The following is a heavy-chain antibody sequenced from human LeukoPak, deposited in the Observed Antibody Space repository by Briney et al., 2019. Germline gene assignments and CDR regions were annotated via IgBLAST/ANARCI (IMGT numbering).Heavy chain of an antibody. CDR1: GFTFSDYN. J-gene: IGHJ4*02. D-gene: IGHD6-13*01. CDR2: ISSSSTYI. Sequence: GGSLRLSCAASGFTFSDYNMNWVRQAPGKGLEWVSVISSSSTYIYYADSVKGRFTISRDNAKNSLYLQMNSLRAEDTAVYHCARVSTAASLAIDYWGQGTLVTVST. CDR3: ARVSTAASLAIDY. V-gene: IGHV3-21*06.